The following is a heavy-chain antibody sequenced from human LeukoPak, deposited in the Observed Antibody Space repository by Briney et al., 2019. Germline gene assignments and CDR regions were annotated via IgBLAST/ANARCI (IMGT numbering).Heavy chain of an antibody. D-gene: IGHD1/OR15-1a*01. Sequence: ETLSLTCSVSGGSISSSNYYWGWIRQPPGKGLEWIGIIYYSGSTYYNPSLKSRVTISVDTSKNQFSLRLSSVTAADTAVYYCARENKRMDAFDIWGQGTMVTVSS. CDR1: GGSISSSNYY. V-gene: IGHV4-39*07. CDR3: ARENKRMDAFDI. J-gene: IGHJ3*02. CDR2: IYYSGST.